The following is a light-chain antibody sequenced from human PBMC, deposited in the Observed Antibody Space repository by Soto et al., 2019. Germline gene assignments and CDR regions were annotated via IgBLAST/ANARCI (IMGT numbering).Light chain of an antibody. CDR1: NSDVGSYNY. Sequence: QSVLTQPASVSGSPGQSITISCTGTNSDVGSYNYVSWYQQHPGKAPKLMIYDVSNRPSGVSNRFSGSKSGNTASLTISGLQAEDEAGYYCTSYTTSNTVVFGGGTKLTVL. J-gene: IGLJ2*01. CDR3: TSYTTSNTVV. V-gene: IGLV2-14*01. CDR2: DVS.